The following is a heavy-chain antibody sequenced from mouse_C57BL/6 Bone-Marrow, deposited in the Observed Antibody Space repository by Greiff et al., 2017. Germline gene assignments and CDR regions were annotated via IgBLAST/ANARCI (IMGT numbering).Heavy chain of an antibody. J-gene: IGHJ1*03. Sequence: EVKLMESGGDLVKPGGSLKLSCAASGFTFSSYGMSWVRQTPDKRLEWVATISSGGSYTYYPDSVKGRFTISRDNAKNTLYLQLSSLKSEDTAMYYCASHKSFYWYFDFWGTGPTVTVSS. V-gene: IGHV5-6*01. CDR3: ASHKSFYWYFDF. CDR2: ISSGGSYT. CDR1: GFTFSSYG. D-gene: IGHD1-3*01.